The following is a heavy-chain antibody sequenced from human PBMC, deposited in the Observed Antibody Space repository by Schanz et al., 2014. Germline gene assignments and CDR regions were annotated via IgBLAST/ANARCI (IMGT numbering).Heavy chain of an antibody. CDR1: GFTFSSFG. Sequence: QVQLVESGGGVVQPGGSLRLSCAASGFTFSSFGMHWVRQAPGKGLEWVAFIQNDGSNYYHADSMKGRFTISRDNSKNTLYLQINSLRTEDTAVFYCAKGLGTRSNNFDYWGQGTLVTVSS. CDR2: IQNDGSNY. D-gene: IGHD6-13*01. V-gene: IGHV3-30*02. J-gene: IGHJ4*02. CDR3: AKGLGTRSNNFDY.